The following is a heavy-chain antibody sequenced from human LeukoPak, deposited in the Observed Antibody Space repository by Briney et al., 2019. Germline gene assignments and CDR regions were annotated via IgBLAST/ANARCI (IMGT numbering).Heavy chain of an antibody. CDR3: ARGGSYLSAFDI. D-gene: IGHD1-26*01. CDR1: GFTFSSSN. CDR2: ISSTSTYI. V-gene: IGHV3-21*04. J-gene: IGHJ3*02. Sequence: GGSLRLSCAASGFTFSSSNMNWVRQAPGKGLEWVSSISSTSTYIYYADSVTGRFTISRDNAKNSLYLQMNSLRAEDTAVYYCARGGSYLSAFDIWGQGTMVTVSS.